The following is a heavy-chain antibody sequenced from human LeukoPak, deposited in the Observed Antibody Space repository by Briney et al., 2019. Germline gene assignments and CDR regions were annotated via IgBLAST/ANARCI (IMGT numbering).Heavy chain of an antibody. J-gene: IGHJ4*02. D-gene: IGHD2-2*02. Sequence: ASVKVSCKASGYTFASYYMHWVRQAPGQGLEWMGIINPSGGSTSYAQKFQGRVTMTRDTSTSTVYMELSSLRSEDTAVYYCATGLVVPAAINYWGQGTLVTVSS. CDR3: ATGLVVPAAINY. CDR1: GYTFASYY. CDR2: INPSGGST. V-gene: IGHV1-46*01.